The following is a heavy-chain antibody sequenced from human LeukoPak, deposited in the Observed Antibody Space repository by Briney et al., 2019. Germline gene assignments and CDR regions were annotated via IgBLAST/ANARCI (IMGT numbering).Heavy chain of an antibody. CDR2: ISGSGGST. D-gene: IGHD1-26*01. CDR1: GFTFSSYA. J-gene: IGHJ4*02. V-gene: IGHV3-23*01. CDR3: AKEPYSGSQLLDY. Sequence: PGGSLRLSCAASGFTFSSYAMSWVRQAPGKGLEWVSGISGSGGSTNYADSVKGRFTISRDNSKNTLYLQMNSLRAEDTAVYYCAKEPYSGSQLLDYWGQGTLVTVSS.